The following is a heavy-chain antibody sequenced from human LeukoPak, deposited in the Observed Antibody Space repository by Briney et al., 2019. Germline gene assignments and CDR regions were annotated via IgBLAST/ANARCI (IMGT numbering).Heavy chain of an antibody. CDR3: ARGNGSYY. CDR2: ISSSSSPI. J-gene: IGHJ4*02. Sequence: GGSLRLSCAASGFSVSSNYMSWVRQAPGKGLEWVSYISSSSSPIYYADSVKGRFTISRDNAKNSLYLQMNSLRAEDTAVYYCARGNGSYYWGQGTLVTVSS. V-gene: IGHV3-48*04. D-gene: IGHD1-26*01. CDR1: GFSVSSNY.